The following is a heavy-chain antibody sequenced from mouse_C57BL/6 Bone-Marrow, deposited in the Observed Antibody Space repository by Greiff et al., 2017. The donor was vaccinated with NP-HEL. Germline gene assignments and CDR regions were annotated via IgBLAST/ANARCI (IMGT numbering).Heavy chain of an antibody. D-gene: IGHD2-5*01. J-gene: IGHJ4*01. V-gene: IGHV10-1*01. CDR1: GFSFNTYA. Sequence: EVKLVESGGGLVQPKGSLKLSCAASGFSFNTYAMNWVRQAPGKGLEWVARIRSKSNNYATYYADSVKDRFTISRDDSESMLYLQMKNLKTEDTAMYYCVRQAYYSNYVLYAMDYWGQGTSVTVSS. CDR3: VRQAYYSNYVLYAMDY. CDR2: IRSKSNNYAT.